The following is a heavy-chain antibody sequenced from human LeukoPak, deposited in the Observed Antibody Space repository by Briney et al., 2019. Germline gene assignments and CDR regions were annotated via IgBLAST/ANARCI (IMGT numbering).Heavy chain of an antibody. CDR2: IYYSGST. D-gene: IGHD2-2*01. Sequence: PSETLSLTCTVSGGSISSYHWSWIRQPPGKGLEWIGYIYYSGSTNYNPSLKSRVTISVDTSKNQFSLKLSSVTAADTAVYYCARGFGVVENWFDPWGQGTLVTVSS. CDR3: ARGFGVVENWFDP. CDR1: GGSISSYH. J-gene: IGHJ5*02. V-gene: IGHV4-59*01.